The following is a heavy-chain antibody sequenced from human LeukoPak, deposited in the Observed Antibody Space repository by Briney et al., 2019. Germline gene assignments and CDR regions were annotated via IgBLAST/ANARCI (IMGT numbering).Heavy chain of an antibody. CDR2: IHYSGST. Sequence: KPSETLSLTCAVYGGSFSYYYWSWIRQPPGKGLEWIGEIHYSGSTNYNPSLKSRVTISVEKSKNQFSLKLSSVTAADTAVYYCATGTSAESYGKRDYWGQGTPVTASS. D-gene: IGHD5-18*01. J-gene: IGHJ4*02. CDR1: GGSFSYYY. V-gene: IGHV4-34*01. CDR3: ATGTSAESYGKRDY.